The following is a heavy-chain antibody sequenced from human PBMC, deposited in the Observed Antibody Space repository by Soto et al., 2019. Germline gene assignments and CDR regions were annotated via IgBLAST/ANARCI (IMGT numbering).Heavy chain of an antibody. CDR2: IDPTDSYT. J-gene: IGHJ6*02. CDR1: GYNFITDW. D-gene: IGHD2-2*01. CDR3: ARQEFGCSSTSCYPAMHGMDV. Sequence: PGESLKISSKGSGYNFITDWISWVRQMPGKGLEWMGRIDPTDSYTRYSPSFQGQVTISADKSISTAYLQWSSLKASGTAMYYCARQEFGCSSTSCYPAMHGMDVWGQGTTVTVSS. V-gene: IGHV5-10-1*04.